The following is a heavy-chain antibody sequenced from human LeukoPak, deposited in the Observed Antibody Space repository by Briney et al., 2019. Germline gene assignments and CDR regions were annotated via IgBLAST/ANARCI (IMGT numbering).Heavy chain of an antibody. CDR3: ARESGYSYGLAGFFDY. CDR1: GFTVSSNY. D-gene: IGHD5-18*01. V-gene: IGHV3-53*01. Sequence: GGSLRLSCAASGFTVSSNYMSWVREAPGKGLEWVSVIYSDGRIHYADSVKGRFTISRDDSKNTLYLQMNSLRAEDTAVYYCARESGYSYGLAGFFDYWGQGTLVTDSS. CDR2: IYSDGRI. J-gene: IGHJ4*02.